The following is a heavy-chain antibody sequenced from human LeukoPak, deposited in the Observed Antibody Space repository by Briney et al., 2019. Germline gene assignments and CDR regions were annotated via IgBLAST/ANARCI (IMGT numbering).Heavy chain of an antibody. J-gene: IGHJ4*02. CDR3: ARDFSIAAAGMRFGY. V-gene: IGHV3-30*03. CDR2: ISYDGSNK. CDR1: GFTFSNYG. Sequence: GGSLRLSCAASGFTFSNYGMHWVRQAPGKGLEWVALISYDGSNKYYADSVKGRFTISRDNSKNTLYLQMNSLRAEDTAVYYCARDFSIAAAGMRFGYWGQGTLVTVSS. D-gene: IGHD6-13*01.